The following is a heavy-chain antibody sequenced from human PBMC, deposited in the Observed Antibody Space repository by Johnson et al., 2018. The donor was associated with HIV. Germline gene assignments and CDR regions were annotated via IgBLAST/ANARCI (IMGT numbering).Heavy chain of an antibody. CDR1: GFSFDDYA. Sequence: EVQLVESGGGLVQPGRSLRLSCASSGFSFDDYAMHWVRQTPGKGLAWVSGISWNSGSIDYADSVKGRFTISRDNAKNSLYLQMNSLRPEDTALYYCAKDMVAWFGELSWAFDTFDVWGQGTMVTVSS. CDR2: ISWNSGSI. J-gene: IGHJ3*01. V-gene: IGHV3-9*01. D-gene: IGHD3-10*01. CDR3: AKDMVAWFGELSWAFDTFDV.